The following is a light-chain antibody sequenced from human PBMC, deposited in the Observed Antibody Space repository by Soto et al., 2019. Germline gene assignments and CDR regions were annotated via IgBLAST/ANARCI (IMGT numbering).Light chain of an antibody. CDR2: EVS. V-gene: IGLV2-14*01. Sequence: QSALTQPASVSGSPGQSITISCTGTSSDVGGYNFVSWYQQHPGKAPKLMIYEVSNRPSGVSNRFSGSKSGNTASLTISGLQADDEAYYYCSSYTGSSTPGFGTGTKLTVL. CDR3: SSYTGSSTPG. CDR1: SSDVGGYNF. J-gene: IGLJ1*01.